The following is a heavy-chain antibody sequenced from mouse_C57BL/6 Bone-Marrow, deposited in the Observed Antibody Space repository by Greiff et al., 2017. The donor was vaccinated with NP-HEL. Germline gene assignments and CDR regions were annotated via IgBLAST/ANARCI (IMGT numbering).Heavy chain of an antibody. CDR1: GFSLSTSGMG. J-gene: IGHJ4*01. V-gene: IGHV8-12*01. Sequence: QVTLKESGPGILQSSQTLSLTCSFSGFSLSTSGMGVSWIRQPSGKGLEWLAHIYWDDDKRYNPSLKSRLTISKDTSRNQVFLKITSVDTADTATYYCARRALDYYDYFYYAMDYWGQGTSVTVSS. D-gene: IGHD2-4*01. CDR3: ARRALDYYDYFYYAMDY. CDR2: IYWDDDK.